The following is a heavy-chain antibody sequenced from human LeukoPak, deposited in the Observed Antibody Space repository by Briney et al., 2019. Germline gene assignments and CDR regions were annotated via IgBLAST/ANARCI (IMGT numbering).Heavy chain of an antibody. D-gene: IGHD2-2*01. CDR3: ARVSYQLLKYYLDY. CDR1: GFTFSSYS. J-gene: IGHJ4*02. Sequence: GGSLRLSCAASGFTFSSYSMNWVRQAPGKGLEWVSSVSSSSSYIYYADSVKGRFTISRDNAKNSLYLQMNSLRAEDTAVYYCARVSYQLLKYYLDYWGQGTLVTVSS. CDR2: VSSSSSYI. V-gene: IGHV3-21*01.